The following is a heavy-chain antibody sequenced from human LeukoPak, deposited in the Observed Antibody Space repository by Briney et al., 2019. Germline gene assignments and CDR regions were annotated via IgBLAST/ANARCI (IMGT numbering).Heavy chain of an antibody. D-gene: IGHD1-20*01. CDR2: ISSSGSTI. V-gene: IGHV3-48*03. CDR1: GFTFSSYE. J-gene: IGHJ6*03. Sequence: GGSLRLSCAASGFTFSSYEMNWVRQAPGKGLEWVSYISSSGSTIYYADSVKGRFTISRDNAKNSLYLQMNSLRAEDTAVYYCARDRDSSSHITGTTFGDYYYYMDVWGKGTTVTVSS. CDR3: ARDRDSSSHITGTTFGDYYYYMDV.